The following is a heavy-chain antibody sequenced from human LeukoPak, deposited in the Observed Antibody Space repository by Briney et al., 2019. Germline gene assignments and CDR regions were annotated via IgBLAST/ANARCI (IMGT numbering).Heavy chain of an antibody. CDR2: INQVASEK. Sequence: PVGSLRLSCAASGFTISFYWMSWVRQAPGKELECVANINQVASEKNYVDSVKGRFTISRDNAKNSLYLQMNSVRAEDTAMYYCVRDGGYYGPDSWGQGALVSVSS. V-gene: IGHV3-7*04. D-gene: IGHD3-10*01. CDR3: VRDGGYYGPDS. CDR1: GFTISFYW. J-gene: IGHJ4*02.